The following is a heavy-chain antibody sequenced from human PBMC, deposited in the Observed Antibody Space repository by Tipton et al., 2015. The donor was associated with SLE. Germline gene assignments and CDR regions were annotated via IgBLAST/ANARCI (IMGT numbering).Heavy chain of an antibody. CDR1: GESISGGGYY. J-gene: IGHJ5*02. Sequence: TLSLTCAVSGESISGGGYYWSWIRQHPGKGLEYIGNIYDTGTTHYNPSLKSRVTISIDTSANQFSLKLTSMTAADTAVYYCARAEGYCGSKTNCYERRWIDPWGQGTLVTVSS. CDR2: IYDTGTT. V-gene: IGHV4-31*11. CDR3: ARAEGYCGSKTNCYERRWIDP. D-gene: IGHD2-2*01.